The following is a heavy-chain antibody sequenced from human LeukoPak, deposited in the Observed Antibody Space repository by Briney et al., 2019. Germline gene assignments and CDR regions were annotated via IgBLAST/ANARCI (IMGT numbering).Heavy chain of an antibody. J-gene: IGHJ5*02. D-gene: IGHD6-19*01. CDR3: ARHGAVAGSTLPFDP. CDR1: GYRFTSYW. Sequence: GESLKISCKGSGYRFTSYWIGWVRQMPGKGLEWMGIIYPGDSDTRYSPSFQGQVTISADKSINTAYLQWSSLKASDTAMYYCARHGAVAGSTLPFDPWGQGTLVTVSS. V-gene: IGHV5-51*01. CDR2: IYPGDSDT.